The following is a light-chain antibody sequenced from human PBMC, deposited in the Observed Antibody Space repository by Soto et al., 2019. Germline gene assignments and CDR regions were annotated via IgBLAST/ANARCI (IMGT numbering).Light chain of an antibody. Sequence: QAVVTQEPSLTVSQGGTVTLTCGSSTGAVTSGHSPYWFQQKPGQAPRTLIYDTSNKHSWTPARFSGSLLGGKAALTLSGAQPEDEADYYCLAVFGGIWVFGGGTKLTVL. CDR3: LAVFGGIWV. CDR1: TGAVTSGHS. J-gene: IGLJ3*02. V-gene: IGLV7-46*01. CDR2: DTS.